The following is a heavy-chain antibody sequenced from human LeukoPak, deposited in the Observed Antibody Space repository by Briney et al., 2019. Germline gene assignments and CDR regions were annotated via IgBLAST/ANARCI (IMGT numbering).Heavy chain of an antibody. CDR2: INHSGST. Sequence: SETLSLTCAVYGGTFSGYYWSWIRQPPGKGLEWIGEINHSGSTNYNPSLKSRVTISVDTSKNQFSLKLSSVTAADTAVYYCARGKKRAAAGYYYYGMDVWGQGTTVTVSS. D-gene: IGHD6-13*01. V-gene: IGHV4-34*01. J-gene: IGHJ6*02. CDR1: GGTFSGYY. CDR3: ARGKKRAAAGYYYYGMDV.